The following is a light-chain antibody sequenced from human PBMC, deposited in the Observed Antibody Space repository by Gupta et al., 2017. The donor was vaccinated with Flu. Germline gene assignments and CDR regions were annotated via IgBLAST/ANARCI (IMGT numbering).Light chain of an antibody. V-gene: IGLV3-21*02. CDR2: ADS. Sequence: GQTARITCGGNNIGRKSVHWYQQKPGQAPVLAGDADSFRPSGIHERFSGSNSANTDTLNISRVEAGDEADYDGQVWDSTSDHWGFGGGTKLTVI. CDR3: QVWDSTSDHWG. CDR1: NIGRKS. J-gene: IGLJ3*02.